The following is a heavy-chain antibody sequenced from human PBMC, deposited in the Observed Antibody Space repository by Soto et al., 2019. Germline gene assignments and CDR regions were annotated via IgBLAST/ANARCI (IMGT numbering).Heavy chain of an antibody. J-gene: IGHJ5*02. CDR3: ASSGSSWGNWFDP. Sequence: PSETLSLTCTVSGGSISSPNFYWSWIRQHPGKGLEWIGHIYYNGTTYYNPTLKSRVSISVDTSKNQFSLKLSSVTAADTAVYYCASSGSSWGNWFDPRGQGTLVTVSS. CDR2: IYYNGTT. CDR1: GGSISSPNFY. V-gene: IGHV4-31*03. D-gene: IGHD6-13*01.